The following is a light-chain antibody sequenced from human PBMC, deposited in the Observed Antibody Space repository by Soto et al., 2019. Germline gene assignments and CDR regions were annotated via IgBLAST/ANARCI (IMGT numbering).Light chain of an antibody. CDR2: EVT. Sequence: QSAVTQPPLASGSPGRSVTISCTGTSSDVGGYDYVSWFQQHPGKAPKLIIYEVTKRPSGVPDRFSASKSGNTASLTVSGLQAEDEADYYCSSFVAGNNYWVFGGGTKLTVL. CDR3: SSFVAGNNYWV. J-gene: IGLJ3*02. CDR1: SSDVGGYDY. V-gene: IGLV2-8*01.